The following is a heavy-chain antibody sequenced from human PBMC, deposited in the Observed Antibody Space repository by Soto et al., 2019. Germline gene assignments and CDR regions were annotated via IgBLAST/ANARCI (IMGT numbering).Heavy chain of an antibody. CDR1: GYAFTTYG. D-gene: IGHD1-1*01. Sequence: QVHLVQSGAEVKKPGASVKVSCKGSGYAFTTYGITWVRQAPGQGLEWMGWISAHNGNTNYAQKLQGRVTVTRDTSTSTAYMELRSLRSDDTAVYYCARGRYGDYCGQGALVTGSS. CDR2: ISAHNGNT. V-gene: IGHV1-18*01. J-gene: IGHJ4*02. CDR3: ARGRYGDY.